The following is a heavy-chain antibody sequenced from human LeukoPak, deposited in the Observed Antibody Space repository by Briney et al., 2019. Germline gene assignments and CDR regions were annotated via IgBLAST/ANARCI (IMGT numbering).Heavy chain of an antibody. CDR3: AKDRSYYDSGGYRNFDY. V-gene: IGHV3-53*05. CDR2: IYGGGST. CDR1: GFTVSSNF. J-gene: IGHJ4*02. Sequence: PGGSLRLSCAASGFTVSSNFMSWVRQAPGKGLEWVSVIYGGGSTYYADSVKGRFIISRDNSENTLYLQMNSPGAEDTAVYYCAKDRSYYDSGGYRNFDYWGQGTLVTVSS. D-gene: IGHD3-22*01.